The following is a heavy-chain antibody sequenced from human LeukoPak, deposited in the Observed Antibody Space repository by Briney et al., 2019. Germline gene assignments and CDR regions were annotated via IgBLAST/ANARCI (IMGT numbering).Heavy chain of an antibody. CDR2: INPNSGGT. J-gene: IGHJ5*02. CDR1: GYTFTDYY. D-gene: IGHD6-13*01. CDR3: ARGPRIAAARGFDP. V-gene: IGHV1-2*02. Sequence: ASVKVSCKASGYTFTDYYVHWVRQAPGQGLEWMGWINPNSGGTNYAQKFQGRVTMTRDTSISTAYMELSRLRSDDTAVYYCARGPRIAAARGFDPWGQGTLVTVSS.